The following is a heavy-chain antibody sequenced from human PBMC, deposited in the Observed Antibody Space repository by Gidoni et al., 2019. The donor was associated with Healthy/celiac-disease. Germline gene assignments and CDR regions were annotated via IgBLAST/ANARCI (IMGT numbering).Heavy chain of an antibody. CDR3: ARVPSTICGVAHYGMDV. D-gene: IGHD3-3*01. J-gene: IGHJ6*02. V-gene: IGHV1-18*01. CDR1: GYTFTSYG. Sequence: QVQLVQSGAEVTKPGASVKVSCKASGYTFTSYGISWVRQAPGQGLEWMGWISAYNGNTNYAQKLQGRVTMTTDTSTSTAYMELRSLRSDDTAVYYGARVPSTICGVAHYGMDVWGQGTTVTVSS. CDR2: ISAYNGNT.